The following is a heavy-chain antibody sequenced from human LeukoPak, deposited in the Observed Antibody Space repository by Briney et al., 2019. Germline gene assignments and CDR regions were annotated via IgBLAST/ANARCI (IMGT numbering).Heavy chain of an antibody. CDR2: INIDGTRT. D-gene: IGHD6-19*01. V-gene: IGHV3-74*01. Sequence: GGSLRLSCAASGFTFSRSWMHWVRQGPGKGLVWVSRINIDGTRTDYADPVKGRFTIPRDDAKNTLFLQMNSLRVEDTAVYYCARDMGKQWLVQMADYYYGMDVWGQGTTVTVSS. CDR1: GFTFSRSW. CDR3: ARDMGKQWLVQMADYYYGMDV. J-gene: IGHJ6*02.